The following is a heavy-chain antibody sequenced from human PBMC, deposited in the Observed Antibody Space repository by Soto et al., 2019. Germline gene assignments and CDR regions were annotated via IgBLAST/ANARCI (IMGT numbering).Heavy chain of an antibody. CDR3: ARSSFYYYYGMDV. CDR1: GGSFSGYY. V-gene: IGHV4-34*01. Sequence: SETLSLTCAVYGGSFSGYYWSWIRQPPGKGLEWIGEINHSGSTNYNPSLKSRVTISVDTSKNQFSLKLSSVTAADTAVYYCARSSFYYYYGMDVWGQGTTVTVSS. J-gene: IGHJ6*02. CDR2: INHSGST. D-gene: IGHD6-6*01.